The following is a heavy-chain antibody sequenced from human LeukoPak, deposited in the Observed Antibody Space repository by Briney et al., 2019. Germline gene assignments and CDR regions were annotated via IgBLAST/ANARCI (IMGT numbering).Heavy chain of an antibody. D-gene: IGHD3-3*02. CDR1: GGSFSGYY. CDR2: INHSGST. Sequence: SETLSLTCAVYGGSFSGYYWSWIRQPPGKGLEWIGEINHSGSTNYNPSLKSRVTISVDTSKNQFSLKLSSVTAADTAVYYCASVLADQRRSFWFDPWGQGTLVTVSS. CDR3: ASVLADQRRSFWFDP. V-gene: IGHV4-34*01. J-gene: IGHJ5*02.